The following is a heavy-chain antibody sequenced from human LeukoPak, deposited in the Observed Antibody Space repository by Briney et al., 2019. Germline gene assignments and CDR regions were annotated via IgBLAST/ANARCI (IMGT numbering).Heavy chain of an antibody. CDR2: IIPIFGTA. CDR3: ASKGRTVDTAMVGYYYYMDV. V-gene: IGHV1-69*05. J-gene: IGHJ6*03. Sequence: ASVKVSCKSSGGTLSSYAISWVRQAPGQGLEWMGGIIPIFGTANYAQKFQGRVTITTDESTSAAYMELSSLRSEDTSVYYCASKGRTVDTAMVGYYYYMDVWGKGTTVTVSS. CDR1: GGTLSSYA. D-gene: IGHD5-18*01.